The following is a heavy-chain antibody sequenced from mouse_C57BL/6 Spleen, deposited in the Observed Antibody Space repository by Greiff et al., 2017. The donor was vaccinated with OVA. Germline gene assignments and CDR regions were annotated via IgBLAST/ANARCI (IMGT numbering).Heavy chain of an antibody. D-gene: IGHD2-1*01. CDR3: SSYGNSDYYDIDY. J-gene: IGHJ4*01. CDR1: GYTFTSYW. CDR2: IYPGNSDT. Sequence: VQLQQSGTVLVRPGASVKMSCKTSGYTFTSYWMHWVKQRPGQGLEWIGVIYPGNSDTSYNQKFKGKAKLTAVTSASTAYMELSSLTNEDSAVYYCSSYGNSDYYDIDYWGQGTSVTVSS. V-gene: IGHV1-5*01.